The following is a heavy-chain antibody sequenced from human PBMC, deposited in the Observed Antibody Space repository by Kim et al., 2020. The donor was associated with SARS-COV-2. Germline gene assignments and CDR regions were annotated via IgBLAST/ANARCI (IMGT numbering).Heavy chain of an antibody. J-gene: IGHJ5*02. CDR3: ARGCVRYPILRGYSGYDQRRTNNWFDP. D-gene: IGHD5-12*01. V-gene: IGHV4-34*01. CDR1: GGSFSGYY. Sequence: SETLSLTCAVYGGSFSGYYWSWIRQPPGKGLEWIGEINHSGSTNYNPSLKSRVTISVDTSKNQFSLKLSSVTAADTAVYYCARGCVRYPILRGYSGYDQRRTNNWFDPWGQGTLVTVSS. CDR2: INHSGST.